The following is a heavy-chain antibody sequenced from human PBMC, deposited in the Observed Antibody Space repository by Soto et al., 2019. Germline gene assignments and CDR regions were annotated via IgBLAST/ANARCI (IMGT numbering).Heavy chain of an antibody. CDR2: LYYTGHT. CDR3: ARLGPVAEGDAFDV. Sequence: QVQLQESGPGLVKPSETLSLTCTVSGGSISSSYWTWIRQSPGKGLEWIGYLYYTGHTNYNPSLKSRVTISLHTSRKQFSLNLSSMTAADTAVYYCARLGPVAEGDAFDVWGQGTMVTVSS. CDR1: GGSISSSY. J-gene: IGHJ3*01. V-gene: IGHV4-59*01. D-gene: IGHD6-19*01.